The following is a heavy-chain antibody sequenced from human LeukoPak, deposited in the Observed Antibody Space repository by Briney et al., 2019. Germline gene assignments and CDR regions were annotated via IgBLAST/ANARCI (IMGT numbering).Heavy chain of an antibody. D-gene: IGHD5/OR15-5a*01. Sequence: SETLSLTCTVSGGSISSGSYYWSWIRQPAGKGLEWIGRIYTSGSTNYNPSLKSRVTISVDTSKNQFSLKLSSVTAADTAVYYCARGIVSWGQGTLVTVSS. J-gene: IGHJ5*02. CDR1: GGSISSGSYY. V-gene: IGHV4-61*02. CDR2: IYTSGST. CDR3: ARGIVS.